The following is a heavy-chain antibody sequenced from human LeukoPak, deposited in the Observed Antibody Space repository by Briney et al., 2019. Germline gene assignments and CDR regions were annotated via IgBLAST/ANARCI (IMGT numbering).Heavy chain of an antibody. CDR2: ISAYNGNT. V-gene: IGHV1-18*01. CDR3: ARVPAGATVTTQVFAFDI. D-gene: IGHD4-17*01. Sequence: ASVKVSCKASGYTFTSYGISWVRQAPGQGLEWMGWISAYNGNTNYAQKLQGRVTMTTDTSTSTAYMELRSLRSDDTAVYYCARVPAGATVTTQVFAFDIWGQGTMVTVSS. J-gene: IGHJ3*02. CDR1: GYTFTSYG.